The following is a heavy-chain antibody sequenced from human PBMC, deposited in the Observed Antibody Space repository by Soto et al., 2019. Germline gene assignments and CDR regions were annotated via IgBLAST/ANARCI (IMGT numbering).Heavy chain of an antibody. CDR2: ISYDGSNK. CDR3: AKESYSSSSGQPETINYFDY. V-gene: IGHV3-30*18. CDR1: GFTFSSYG. Sequence: GGSLRLSCAASGFTFSSYGMHWVRQAPGKGLEWVAVISYDGSNKYYADSVKGRFTISRDNSKNTLYLQMNSLRAEDTAVYYCAKESYSSSSGQPETINYFDYWGQGTLVTVSS. J-gene: IGHJ4*02. D-gene: IGHD6-6*01.